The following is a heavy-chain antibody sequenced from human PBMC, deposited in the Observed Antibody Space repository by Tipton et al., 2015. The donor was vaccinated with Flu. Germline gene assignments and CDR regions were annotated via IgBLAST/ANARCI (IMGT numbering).Heavy chain of an antibody. CDR1: GGSISSSSYY. CDR2: INHSGST. J-gene: IGHJ4*02. Sequence: TLSLTCTVSGGSISSSSYYWGWIRQPPGKGLEWIGEINHSGSTNYNPSLKSRVTISVDTSKNQFSLKLSSVTAADTAVYYCARHGPPAVYGDYDFDYWGQGTLVTVSS. CDR3: ARHGPPAVYGDYDFDY. V-gene: IGHV4-39*01. D-gene: IGHD4-17*01.